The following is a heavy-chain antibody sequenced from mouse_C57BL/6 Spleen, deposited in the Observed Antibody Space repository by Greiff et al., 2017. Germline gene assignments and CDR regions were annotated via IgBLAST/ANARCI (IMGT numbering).Heavy chain of an antibody. J-gene: IGHJ1*03. D-gene: IGHD1-1*01. CDR2: ISYDGSN. CDR3: ARDVPLLRGYFDV. CDR1: GYSITSGYY. Sequence: EVQLQQSGPGLVKPSQSLSLTCSVTGYSITSGYYWNWIRQFPGNKLEWMGYISYDGSNNYNPSLKNRISITRDTSKNQFFLKLNSVTTEDTATYYCARDVPLLRGYFDVWGTGTTVTVSS. V-gene: IGHV3-6*01.